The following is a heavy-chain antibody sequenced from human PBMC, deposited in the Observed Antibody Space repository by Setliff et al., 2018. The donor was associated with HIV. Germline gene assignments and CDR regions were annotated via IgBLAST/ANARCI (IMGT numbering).Heavy chain of an antibody. Sequence: ASVKVSCRASGYTFTSYAMNWVRQAPGQGLEWMGWINTNTGNPTYAQGFTGRFVFSLDTSVSTAYLQISSLKAEDTAVYYCARDLGPYSSSWYIGLQYFDYWGQGTLVTVSS. J-gene: IGHJ4*02. D-gene: IGHD6-13*01. CDR2: INTNTGNP. CDR3: ARDLGPYSSSWYIGLQYFDY. CDR1: GYTFTSYA. V-gene: IGHV7-4-1*02.